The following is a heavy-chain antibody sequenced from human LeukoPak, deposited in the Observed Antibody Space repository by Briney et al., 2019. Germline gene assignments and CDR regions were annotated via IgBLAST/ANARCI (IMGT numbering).Heavy chain of an antibody. CDR3: ARGRRSSNWVRGAFDI. CDR2: IGTAGDT. V-gene: IGHV3-13*04. Sequence: GGSLRLSCAASGFTFSSYDMHWVRQVTGKGLEWVSEIGTAGDTDYAGSVKGRFTISREDAKNSLYLQMNSLRAGDTAVYYCARGRRSSNWVRGAFDIWGQETVVTVSS. CDR1: GFTFSSYD. J-gene: IGHJ3*02. D-gene: IGHD6-13*01.